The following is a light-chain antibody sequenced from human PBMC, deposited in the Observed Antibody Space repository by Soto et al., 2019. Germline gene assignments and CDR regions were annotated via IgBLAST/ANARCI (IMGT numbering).Light chain of an antibody. CDR1: QTVSSSY. Sequence: EIVLTQSPGTLSLSPGERATLSCRASQTVSSSYLAWYKQKPGQAPRLLIYGASTRATGIPGRFSVSASGTDFTLTISRLEPDEFAVYYYQQDGHSQMYTFGQGTNLE. J-gene: IGKJ2*01. CDR3: QQDGHSQMYT. V-gene: IGKV3-20*01. CDR2: GAS.